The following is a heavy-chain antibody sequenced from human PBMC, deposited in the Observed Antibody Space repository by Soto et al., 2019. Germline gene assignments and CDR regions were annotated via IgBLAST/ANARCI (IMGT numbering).Heavy chain of an antibody. CDR2: INSDGSST. CDR1: GFTFSSYW. Sequence: EVQLVESGGGLVQPGGSLRLSCAASGFTFSSYWMHWVRQAPGKGLVWVSRINSDGSSTSYADSVKGRFTISRDNAKNTLYLQMNSLRAEDTAVYYCARGEAVARTPSVSAFDIWGQGTMVTVSS. J-gene: IGHJ3*02. CDR3: ARGEAVARTPSVSAFDI. D-gene: IGHD6-19*01. V-gene: IGHV3-74*01.